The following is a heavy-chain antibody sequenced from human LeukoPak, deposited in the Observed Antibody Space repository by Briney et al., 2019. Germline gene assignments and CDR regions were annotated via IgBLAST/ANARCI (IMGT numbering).Heavy chain of an antibody. CDR3: ARGRSGYDLDYYYYMDV. CDR1: GFTFSDYY. V-gene: IGHV3-11*01. D-gene: IGHD5-12*01. CDR2: ISSSGSTI. J-gene: IGHJ6*03. Sequence: GGSLRLPCAASGFTFSDYYMSWIRQAPGKGLEWVSYISSSGSTIYYADSVKGRFTISRDNAKNSLYLQMNSLRAEDTAVYYCARGRSGYDLDYYYYMDVWGKGTTVTISS.